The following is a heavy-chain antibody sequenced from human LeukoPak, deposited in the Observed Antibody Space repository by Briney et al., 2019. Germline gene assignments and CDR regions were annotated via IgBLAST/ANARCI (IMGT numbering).Heavy chain of an antibody. CDR1: GYSFTSSW. CDR3: ARHGSAYYSSISD. D-gene: IGHD1-26*01. J-gene: IGHJ4*02. V-gene: IGHV5-51*01. CDR2: IYPGDSDT. Sequence: GESLKISCKGSGYSFTSSWIGWVRQMPGKGLEWMGIIYPGDSDTRYSPSFQGQVTISADKSINTAYLQWSSLKASDTAMYYCARHGSAYYSSISDWGQGTLVTVSS.